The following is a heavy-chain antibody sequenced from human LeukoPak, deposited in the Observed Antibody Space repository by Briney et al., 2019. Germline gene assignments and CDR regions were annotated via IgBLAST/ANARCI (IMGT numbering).Heavy chain of an antibody. Sequence: GGSLRLSCAASGFTFSSYAIHWVRQAPGKGLEWVAVISYDGSNKYYADSVKGRFTISRDNSKNTLYLQMNSLRAEDTAVYYCAREGSIPFDYWGQGTLVTVSS. CDR3: AREGSIPFDY. V-gene: IGHV3-30-3*01. CDR2: ISYDGSNK. D-gene: IGHD2-21*01. CDR1: GFTFSSYA. J-gene: IGHJ4*02.